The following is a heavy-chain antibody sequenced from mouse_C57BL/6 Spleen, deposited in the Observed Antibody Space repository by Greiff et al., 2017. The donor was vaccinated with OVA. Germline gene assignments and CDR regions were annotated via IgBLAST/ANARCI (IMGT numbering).Heavy chain of an antibody. D-gene: IGHD1-1*01. CDR2: IHPNSGST. CDR3: ARIPDYYGSSYGY. Sequence: VQLQQSGAELVKPGASVKLSCKASGYTFTSYWMHWVKQRPGQGLEWIGMIHPNSGSTNYNEKFKSKATLTVDKSSSTAYMQLSSLTSEDSAVYYCARIPDYYGSSYGYWGQGTTLTVSS. CDR1: GYTFTSYW. V-gene: IGHV1-64*01. J-gene: IGHJ2*01.